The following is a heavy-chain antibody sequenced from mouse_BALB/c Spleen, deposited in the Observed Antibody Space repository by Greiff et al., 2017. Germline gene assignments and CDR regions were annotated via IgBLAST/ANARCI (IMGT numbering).Heavy chain of an antibody. D-gene: IGHD2-10*02. CDR3: ARSEQYGNYVAWFAY. CDR1: GFTFSSFG. CDR2: ISSGSSTI. Sequence: DVMLVESGGGLVQPGGSRKLSCAASGFTFSSFGMHWVRQAPEKGLEWVAYISSGSSTIYYADTVKGRFTISRDNPKNTLFLQMTSLRSEDTAMYYCARSEQYGNYVAWFAYWGQGTLVTVSA. J-gene: IGHJ3*01. V-gene: IGHV5-17*02.